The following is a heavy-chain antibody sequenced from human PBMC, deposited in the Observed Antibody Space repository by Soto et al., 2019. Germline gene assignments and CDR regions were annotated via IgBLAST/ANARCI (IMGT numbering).Heavy chain of an antibody. CDR2: IFYSGTT. CDR3: AKTGPYDILTYWYFDL. D-gene: IGHD3-9*01. V-gene: IGHV4-39*01. CDR1: GGSLSRSSYH. Sequence: SDTLSLTSTVSGGSLSRSSYHWVWIRHPPGRGLEWIGSIFYSGTTYYNPSLKSRVTISIDTSKNQFSLKLTSVTAADTAVYYCAKTGPYDILTYWYFDLWGRGTLVTVSS. J-gene: IGHJ2*01.